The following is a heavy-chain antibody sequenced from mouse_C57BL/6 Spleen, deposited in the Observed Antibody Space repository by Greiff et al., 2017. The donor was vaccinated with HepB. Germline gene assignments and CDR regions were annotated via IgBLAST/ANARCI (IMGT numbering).Heavy chain of an antibody. CDR2: ISNLAYSI. J-gene: IGHJ2*01. V-gene: IGHV5-15*01. CDR3: ARAPRAQATYYFDY. CDR1: GFTFSDYG. D-gene: IGHD3-2*02. Sequence: EVKVVESGGGLVQPGGSLKLSCAASGFTFSDYGMAWVRQAPRKGPEWVAFISNLAYSIYYADTVTGRFTISRENAKNTLYLEMSSLRSEDTAMYYCARAPRAQATYYFDYWGQGTTLTVSS.